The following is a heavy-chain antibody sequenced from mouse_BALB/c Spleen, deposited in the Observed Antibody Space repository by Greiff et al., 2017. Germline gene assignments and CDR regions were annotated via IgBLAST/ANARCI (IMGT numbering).Heavy chain of an antibody. J-gene: IGHJ2*01. Sequence: VKLMESGAELAKPGASVKMSCKASGYTFTSYWMHWVKQRPGQGLEWIGYINPSTGYTEYNQKFKDKATLTADKSSSTAYMQLSSLTSEDSAVYYCARDWLRPVYFDYWGQGTTLTVSS. D-gene: IGHD2-2*01. CDR3: ARDWLRPVYFDY. CDR1: GYTFTSYW. V-gene: IGHV1-7*01. CDR2: INPSTGYT.